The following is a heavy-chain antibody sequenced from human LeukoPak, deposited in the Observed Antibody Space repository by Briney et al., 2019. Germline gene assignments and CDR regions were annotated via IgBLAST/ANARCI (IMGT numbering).Heavy chain of an antibody. Sequence: GGSLRLSCAASGFTFSNFWIHWVRQAPGERLVWVSRVDTTGNNTIYADSVKGRFTVSRDNAKHTVYLQMNSLRAEDTAVYYCERVNMGFDYGGRGALATFPS. CDR2: VDTTGNNT. J-gene: IGHJ4*02. CDR1: GFTFSNFW. CDR3: ERVNMGFDY. V-gene: IGHV3-74*01.